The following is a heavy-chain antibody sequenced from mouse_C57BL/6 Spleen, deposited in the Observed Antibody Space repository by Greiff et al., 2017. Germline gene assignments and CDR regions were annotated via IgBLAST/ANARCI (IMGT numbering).Heavy chain of an antibody. V-gene: IGHV1-69*01. J-gene: IGHJ2*01. CDR3: ARYYFDY. Sequence: QVQLQQPGAELVLPGASVKLSCKASGYTFTSYWLHWVQQRPGQGLEWIGEIDPSDSYTNYNQKFKGKSTLTVDKSSSTAYMQLSSLTAEYSAVYYCARYYFDYGGQGTTLTVSS. CDR1: GYTFTSYW. CDR2: IDPSDSYT.